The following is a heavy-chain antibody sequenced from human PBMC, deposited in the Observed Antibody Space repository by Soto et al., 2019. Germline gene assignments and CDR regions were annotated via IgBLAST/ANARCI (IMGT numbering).Heavy chain of an antibody. CDR1: GGSISSGGYY. V-gene: IGHV4-31*03. CDR3: ASGSGSYYSWFDP. CDR2: IYYIRST. Sequence: QVQLQESGPGLVKPSQTLSLTCTVSGGSISSGGYYWIWIRQHPGKGLEWIGYIYYIRSTYYNPSLKSRVTISVDTSKNQFSLKLSSVTAADTAVYYCASGSGSYYSWFDPWGQGTLVTVSS. J-gene: IGHJ5*02. D-gene: IGHD3-10*01.